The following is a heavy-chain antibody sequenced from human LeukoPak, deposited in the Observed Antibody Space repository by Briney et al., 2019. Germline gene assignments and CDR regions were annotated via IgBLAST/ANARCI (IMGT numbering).Heavy chain of an antibody. D-gene: IGHD3-9*01. CDR2: INSDGSST. J-gene: IGHJ4*02. CDR3: ARGQTGNSPDDY. Sequence: PGGSLRLSCAASGFTFSSYGMHWVRQAPGKGLVWVSRINSDGSSTTYADSVKGRFTISRDNAKNTLYLQMNSLRAEDTAVYYCARGQTGNSPDDYWGQGTLVTVSS. V-gene: IGHV3-74*01. CDR1: GFTFSSYG.